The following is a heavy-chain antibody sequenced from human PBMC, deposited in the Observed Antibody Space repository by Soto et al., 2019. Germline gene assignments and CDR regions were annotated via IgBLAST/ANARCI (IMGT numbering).Heavy chain of an antibody. CDR3: ARVGRGYSYGRHYYYYGMDV. V-gene: IGHV4-59*01. Sequence: SETLTLTCTVSGGSISSYYWSWIRQPPGKGLEWIGYIYYSGSTNYNPSLKSRVTISVDTSKNQFSLKLSSVTAADTAVYYCARVGRGYSYGRHYYYYGMDVWGQGTTVTVSS. D-gene: IGHD5-18*01. CDR2: IYYSGST. CDR1: GGSISSYY. J-gene: IGHJ6*02.